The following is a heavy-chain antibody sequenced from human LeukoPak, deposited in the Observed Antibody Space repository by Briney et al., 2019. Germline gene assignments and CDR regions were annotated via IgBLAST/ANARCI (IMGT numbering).Heavy chain of an antibody. V-gene: IGHV1-24*01. CDR3: ARGDYCSSTSCYASFDY. D-gene: IGHD2-2*01. J-gene: IGHJ4*02. Sequence: ASVKVSCKVSGYTLTELSMHWVRQAPGKGLEWMGGFDPEDGETIYAQKFQGRVTMTEDTSTDTAYMELSSLRSDDTAVYYCARGDYCSSTSCYASFDYWGQGTLVTVSS. CDR2: FDPEDGET. CDR1: GYTLTELS.